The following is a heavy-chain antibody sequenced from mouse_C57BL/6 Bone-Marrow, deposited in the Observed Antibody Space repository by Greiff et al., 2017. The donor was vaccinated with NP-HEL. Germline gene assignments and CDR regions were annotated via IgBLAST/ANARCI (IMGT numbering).Heavy chain of an antibody. Sequence: DVMLVESGGGLVKPGGSLKLSCAASGFTFSDYGMHWVRQAPEKGLEWVAYISSGSSTIYYADTVKGRFTISRDNAKNTLFLQMTSLRSEDTAMYYCARPPITTVVAFDYWGKGTTLTVSS. V-gene: IGHV5-17*01. J-gene: IGHJ2*01. CDR1: GFTFSDYG. D-gene: IGHD1-1*01. CDR3: ARPPITTVVAFDY. CDR2: ISSGSSTI.